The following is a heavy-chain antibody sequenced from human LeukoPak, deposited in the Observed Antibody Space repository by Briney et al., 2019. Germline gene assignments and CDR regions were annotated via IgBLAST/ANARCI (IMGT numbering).Heavy chain of an antibody. CDR1: GFTFSSYS. V-gene: IGHV3-48*02. D-gene: IGHD4-23*01. Sequence: GGSLRLSCAASGFTFSSYSINWVRQAPGKGLEWVSYISSSSTISYADSVKGRFAISRDNANNSLYLQMNSLRDEDTAVYYCARGGTSSSLAYWGQGTLVAVSS. J-gene: IGHJ4*02. CDR2: ISSSSTI. CDR3: ARGGTSSSLAY.